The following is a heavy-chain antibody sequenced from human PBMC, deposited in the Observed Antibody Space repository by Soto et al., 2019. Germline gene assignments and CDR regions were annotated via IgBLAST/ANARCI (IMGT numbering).Heavy chain of an antibody. CDR2: IYYSGST. D-gene: IGHD3-10*01. J-gene: IGHJ5*02. CDR1: GGSISSGDYY. CDR3: ARVLLWFGELYWFDP. Sequence: PSETLSLTCTVSGGSISSGDYYWSWIRQPPGKGLEWIGYIYYSGSTYYNPSLKSRVTISVDTSKNQFSLKLSSVTAADTAVYYCARVLLWFGELYWFDPWGQGTLVTSPQ. V-gene: IGHV4-30-4*01.